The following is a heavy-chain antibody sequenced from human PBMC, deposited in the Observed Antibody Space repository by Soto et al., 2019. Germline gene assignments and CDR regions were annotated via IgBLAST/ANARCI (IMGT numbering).Heavy chain of an antibody. CDR3: ARDIGEIRDYYYGMEV. J-gene: IGHJ6*01. D-gene: IGHD3-16*02. Sequence: LRLSCAASGFTFISYSMNWVRQAPGKGLEWVSYISSSSSTIYYADSVKGRFTISRDNAKNSLYLQMNSLRDEDTAVYYCARDIGEIRDYYYGMEVWGQGTTVNVSS. CDR1: GFTFISYS. CDR2: ISSSSSTI. V-gene: IGHV3-48*02.